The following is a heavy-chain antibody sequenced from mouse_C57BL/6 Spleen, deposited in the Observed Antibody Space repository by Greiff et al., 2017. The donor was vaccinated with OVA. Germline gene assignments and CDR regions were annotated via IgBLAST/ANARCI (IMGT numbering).Heavy chain of an antibody. CDR3: TTTVPYGNYQAWFAY. V-gene: IGHV14-1*01. CDR2: IDPEDGDT. Sequence: EVQLQQSGAELVRPGASVKLSCTASGFNIKDYYMHWVKQRPEQGLEWIGRIDPEDGDTEYAPKFQGKATMTADTSSNTAYLQLSSLTSEDTAVYYYTTTVPYGNYQAWFAYWGQGTLVTVSA. J-gene: IGHJ3*01. D-gene: IGHD2-1*01. CDR1: GFNIKDYY.